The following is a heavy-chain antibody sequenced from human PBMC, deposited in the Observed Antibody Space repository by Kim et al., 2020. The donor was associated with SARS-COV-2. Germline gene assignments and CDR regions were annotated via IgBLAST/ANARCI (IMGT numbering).Heavy chain of an antibody. CDR1: GFSFSSYV. CDR2: TSGSGDRT. J-gene: IGHJ6*02. Sequence: GGSLRLSCVTSGFSFSSYVMNWVRQAPGQGLEWVSATSGSGDRTYYADSVKGRFTISRDNSKNTVYLQMNILRVEDTAVYHCAKGHIMIRGIITWPYYFAMDVWGQGTTVTVSS. V-gene: IGHV3-23*01. CDR3: AKGHIMIRGIITWPYYFAMDV. D-gene: IGHD3-10*01.